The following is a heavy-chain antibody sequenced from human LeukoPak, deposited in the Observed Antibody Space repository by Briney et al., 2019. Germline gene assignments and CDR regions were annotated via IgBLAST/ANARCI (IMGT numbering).Heavy chain of an antibody. Sequence: SETLSLTCAVYGGSSSNYYWNWIRQSPGKGLEWIGEINQSGSTKYNPSLKSRVTISVDTSENQFSLRLRSVTAADTAEYYCTRRVAGSGYRDYWGQGTLVTVSS. V-gene: IGHV4-34*01. J-gene: IGHJ4*02. CDR1: GGSSSNYY. CDR2: INQSGST. CDR3: TRRVAGSGYRDY. D-gene: IGHD3-22*01.